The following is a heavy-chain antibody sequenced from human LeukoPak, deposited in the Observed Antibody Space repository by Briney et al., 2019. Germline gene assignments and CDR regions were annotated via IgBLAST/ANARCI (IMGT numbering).Heavy chain of an antibody. V-gene: IGHV1-46*01. J-gene: IGHJ4*02. Sequence: ASVKVSCKASGYTFTSYYMHWVRQAPGQGLEWMGIINPSGGSTTYAQMFQGRVTMTRDTSTRTVYMELSSLRSEDTAAYYCAREGEVIVTDNLFYWGQGTLVSVSS. CDR2: INPSGGST. CDR3: AREGEVIVTDNLFY. D-gene: IGHD2-21*01. CDR1: GYTFTSYY.